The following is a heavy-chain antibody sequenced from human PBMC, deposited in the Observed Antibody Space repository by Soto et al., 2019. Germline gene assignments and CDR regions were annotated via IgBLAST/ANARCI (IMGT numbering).Heavy chain of an antibody. D-gene: IGHD3-10*01. CDR2: IWYDGSNK. Sequence: GGSLRLSCAASGFTFSSYGMHWVRQAPGKGLEWVAVIWYDGSNKYYADSVKGRFTISRDNSKNTLYLQMNSLRAEDTAVYYCARDHYGSGIGFDYWGQGTLVTVSS. CDR3: ARDHYGSGIGFDY. CDR1: GFTFSSYG. J-gene: IGHJ4*02. V-gene: IGHV3-33*01.